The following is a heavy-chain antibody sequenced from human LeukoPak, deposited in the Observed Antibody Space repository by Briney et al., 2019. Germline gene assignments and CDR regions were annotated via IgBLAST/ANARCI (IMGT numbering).Heavy chain of an antibody. D-gene: IGHD3-10*01. Sequence: GGSLRLFCAASGFTFSSYAMHWVRQAPGKGLEWVAVISYDGSNKYYADSVKGRFTISRDNSKNTLYLQMNSLRAEDTAVYYCARAPGGHAPVNYWGQGTLVTVSS. CDR3: ARAPGGHAPVNY. V-gene: IGHV3-30*04. CDR2: ISYDGSNK. CDR1: GFTFSSYA. J-gene: IGHJ4*02.